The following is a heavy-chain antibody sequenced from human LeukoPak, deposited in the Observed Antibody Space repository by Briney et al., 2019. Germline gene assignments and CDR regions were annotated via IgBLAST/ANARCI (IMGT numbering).Heavy chain of an antibody. CDR1: GFSFSTYA. CDR2: ISIGGVTT. CDR3: AKRIELRCFDY. D-gene: IGHD1-26*01. J-gene: IGHJ4*02. Sequence: GGSLRLSCAASGFSFSTYAMSWVRQAPGKGLEWVSDISIGGVTTDYADSVNRRFTISRDNSKNTLYLQMNSLRADDTAFYYCAKRIELRCFDYWGKGNLVTVSS. V-gene: IGHV3-23*01.